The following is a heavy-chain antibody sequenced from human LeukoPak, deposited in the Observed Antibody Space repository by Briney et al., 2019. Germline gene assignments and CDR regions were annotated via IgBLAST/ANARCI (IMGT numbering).Heavy chain of an antibody. J-gene: IGHJ3*01. D-gene: IGHD3-16*01. CDR1: GFTFSSYW. Sequence: GGSLRLSCAASGFTFSSYWMHWVRQAPGKGLVWVSRIDSDGSSTIYADSVKGRFTFSRDNAKNTLYLQMNSLRDEDTAAYYWTRDGGDGRLGAFDVWGQGTVVTVSS. V-gene: IGHV3-74*01. CDR3: TRDGGDGRLGAFDV. CDR2: IDSDGSST.